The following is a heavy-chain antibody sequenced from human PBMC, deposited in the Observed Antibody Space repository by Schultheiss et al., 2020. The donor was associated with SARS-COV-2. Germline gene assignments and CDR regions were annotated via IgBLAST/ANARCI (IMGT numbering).Heavy chain of an antibody. V-gene: IGHV3-30*07. CDR1: GFTFSSYA. J-gene: IGHJ4*02. Sequence: GGSLRLSCAASGFTFSSYAMHWVRQAPGTGLEWVAVISYDGSNKYYADSVKGRFTISRDNSKNTLYLQMNSLRAEDTAVYYCAKDGGEDYWGQGTLVTVSS. CDR3: AKDGGEDY. CDR2: ISYDGSNK.